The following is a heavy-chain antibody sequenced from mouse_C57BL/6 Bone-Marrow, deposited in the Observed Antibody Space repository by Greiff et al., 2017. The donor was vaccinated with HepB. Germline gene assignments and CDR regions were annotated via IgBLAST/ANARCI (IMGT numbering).Heavy chain of an antibody. D-gene: IGHD1-1*01. CDR2: IYPRSGNT. Sequence: QVQLQQSGAELARPGASVKLSCKASGYTFTSYGISWVKQRTGQGLEWIGEIYPRSGNTYYNEKFKGKATLTADKSSSTAYMELRSLTSEDSAVYFCARLTTVVARYFDVWGTGTTVTVSS. J-gene: IGHJ1*03. CDR1: GYTFTSYG. V-gene: IGHV1-81*01. CDR3: ARLTTVVARYFDV.